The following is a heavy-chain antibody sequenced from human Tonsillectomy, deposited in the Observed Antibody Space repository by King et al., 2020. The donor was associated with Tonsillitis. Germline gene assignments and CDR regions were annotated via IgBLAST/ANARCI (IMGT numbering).Heavy chain of an antibody. Sequence: VQLVESGGGLVQPGGSLRLSCAASGFSFSSSDMHWVRQVPGKGLEWVSVIGAAGDTYYSASVKGRFTISRENAKNSFYLQMTSLRAGDTAVYYCARAIYACGWYHYAMDVWGQGTTVTVSS. D-gene: IGHD6-19*01. J-gene: IGHJ6*02. CDR2: IGAAGDT. CDR3: ARAIYACGWYHYAMDV. V-gene: IGHV3-13*01. CDR1: GFSFSSSD.